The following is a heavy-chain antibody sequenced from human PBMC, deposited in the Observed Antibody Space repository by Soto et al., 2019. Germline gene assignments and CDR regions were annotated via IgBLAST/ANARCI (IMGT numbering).Heavy chain of an antibody. V-gene: IGHV1-46*01. J-gene: IGHJ6*02. CDR2: IHPSGGST. CDR3: AREKTSYGMDV. Sequence: ASVKVSCKASGYTFSTYYLHWVRQAPGQGLEWMGIIHPSGGSTTYAQKFLGRVTMTRDTSTSTVFMELSSLRSEDTAVYYCAREKTSYGMDVWGQGTTVTV. CDR1: GYTFSTYY.